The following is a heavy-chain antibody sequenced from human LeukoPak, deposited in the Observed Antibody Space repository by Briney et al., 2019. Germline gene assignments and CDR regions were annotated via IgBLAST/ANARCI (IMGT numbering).Heavy chain of an antibody. J-gene: IGHJ6*02. CDR3: ARGSSSWSYYYYGMDV. CDR1: GFTFSSYD. CDR2: IGTAGDT. V-gene: IGHV3-13*01. Sequence: GGSLRLSCAASGFTFSSYDMHWVRQATGKGLEWVSAIGTAGDTYYPGSVKGRFTISRENAKNSLYLQMNSLRAGDTAVYYCARGSSSWSYYYYGMDVWGQGTTVTVSS. D-gene: IGHD6-13*01.